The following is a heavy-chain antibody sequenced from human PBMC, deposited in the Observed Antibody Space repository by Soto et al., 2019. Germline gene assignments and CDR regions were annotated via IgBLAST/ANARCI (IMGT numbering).Heavy chain of an antibody. J-gene: IGHJ3*01. CDR3: AHRRVRNIARDDTYDV. D-gene: IGHD1-1*01. CDR1: GFSLSTSGVG. CDR2: IYWDEDK. Sequence: QITLKESGPTLVKPTQTLTLTCTFSGFSLSTSGVGVGWIRQPPGKALEWLALIYWDEDKRYRPSLKSRLSITKDTSKNQVVLTMTNMDPEDTATYYCAHRRVRNIARDDTYDVWGQGTMVIVSS. V-gene: IGHV2-5*02.